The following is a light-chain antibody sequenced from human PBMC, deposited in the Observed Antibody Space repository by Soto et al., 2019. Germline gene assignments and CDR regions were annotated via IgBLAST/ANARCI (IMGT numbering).Light chain of an antibody. J-gene: IGKJ3*01. CDR1: QDISSY. V-gene: IGKV1-9*01. CDR2: AAS. CDR3: QQFNSYPRT. Sequence: IQLTQSPSSLSASVGDRVIITCRASQDISSYLAWYQQKPGKAPNLLIYAASTLQRGVPSRFSGRGSGTDFTLTISSLQPEDFATYYCQQFNSYPRTFGPGTKVDIK.